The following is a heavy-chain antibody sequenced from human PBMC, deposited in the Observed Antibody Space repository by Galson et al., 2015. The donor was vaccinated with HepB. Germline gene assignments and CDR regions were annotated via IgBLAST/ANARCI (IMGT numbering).Heavy chain of an antibody. CDR2: ISSSSSYI. D-gene: IGHD4-23*01. J-gene: IGHJ4*02. V-gene: IGHV3-21*01. CDR1: GFTFSSYS. Sequence: LRLSCAASGFTFSSYSMNWVRQAPGKGLEWVSSISSSSSYIYYADSVKGRFTISRDNAKNSLYLQMNSLRAEDTAVYYCARSREGTVVRPHDYWGQGTLVTVSS. CDR3: ARSREGTVVRPHDY.